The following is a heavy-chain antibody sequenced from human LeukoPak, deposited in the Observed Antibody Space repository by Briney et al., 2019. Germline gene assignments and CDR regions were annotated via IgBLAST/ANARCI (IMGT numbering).Heavy chain of an antibody. CDR3: AKDKSRAYYGSGSYKY. Sequence: PGGSLRLSCAASGFTFSSYGMHWVRQAPGKGLEWVAFIRYDGSNKYYADSVKGRFTISRDNPKNTLYLQMNSLRAEDTAVYYCAKDKSRAYYGSGSYKYWGQGTLVTVSS. CDR2: IRYDGSNK. J-gene: IGHJ4*02. D-gene: IGHD3-10*01. V-gene: IGHV3-30*02. CDR1: GFTFSSYG.